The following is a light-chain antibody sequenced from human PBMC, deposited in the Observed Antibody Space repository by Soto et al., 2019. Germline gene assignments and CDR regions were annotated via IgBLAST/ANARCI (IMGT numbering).Light chain of an antibody. J-gene: IGKJ1*01. CDR3: QQYGSSGT. V-gene: IGKV3-20*01. CDR1: QSLSNNY. CDR2: GAS. Sequence: EIVLTQSPGTLSLSPGERATLSCRASQSLSNNYLAWYQQQPGQAPRRLIYGASNRATGIPDRFSGSGSGTDFNLTISRLEPEDFAVYYCQQYGSSGTFGQGTKVEIK.